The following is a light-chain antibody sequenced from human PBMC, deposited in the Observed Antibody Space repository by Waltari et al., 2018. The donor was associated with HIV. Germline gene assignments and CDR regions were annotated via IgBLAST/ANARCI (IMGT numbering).Light chain of an antibody. V-gene: IGLV2-23*01. CDR2: EDN. CDR3: WSYAGSSTII. CDR1: SSDVGSYSF. Sequence: QSALTQPASVSGSPGQSITLSCTGTSSDVGSYSFVSWYQLHPGKAPKLIIYEDNKRPSVVSDRFSGSKSGYTASLTISGLQAEDEADYCCWSYAGSSTIIFGGGTKLTVL. J-gene: IGLJ2*01.